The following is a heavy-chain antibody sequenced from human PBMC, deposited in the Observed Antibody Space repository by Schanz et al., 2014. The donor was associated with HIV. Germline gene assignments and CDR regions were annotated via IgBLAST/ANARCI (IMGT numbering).Heavy chain of an antibody. CDR2: VNHSGRT. V-gene: IGHV4-34*01. J-gene: IGHJ1*01. D-gene: IGHD2-15*01. CDR1: GDSFSGYF. Sequence: QVHLPQWGAGLLKPSETLSLTCAVYGDSFSGYFWSWIRQPPGKGLEWIGEVNHSGRTDYNPSLKGRVTISVDASKNQFSLKVTSATAADTAVYYCARVSQFCSGGSCYLGYFHHWGQGTLVTVSS. CDR3: ARVSQFCSGGSCYLGYFHH.